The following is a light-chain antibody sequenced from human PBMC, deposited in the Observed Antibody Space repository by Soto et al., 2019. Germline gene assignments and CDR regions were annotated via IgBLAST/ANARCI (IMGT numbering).Light chain of an antibody. Sequence: EIVMTQSPATLSVSPGERATLSCRASQSVSSNLAWYQQKPGQAPRLLIYGASTRATGIPARFSGSGSGTAFTLTISSLQSEDFALYYCQQYNNWPLYTFGQGTKLQIK. J-gene: IGKJ2*01. V-gene: IGKV3-15*01. CDR1: QSVSSN. CDR2: GAS. CDR3: QQYNNWPLYT.